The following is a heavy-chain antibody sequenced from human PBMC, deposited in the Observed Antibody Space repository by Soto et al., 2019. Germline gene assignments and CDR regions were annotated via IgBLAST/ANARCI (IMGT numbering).Heavy chain of an antibody. Sequence: APWKVCGKVSGYNLPGLFMPWVRQAPGKGLEWMGGFDPEDGETIYAQKFQGRVTMTEDTSTDTAYMELRSLRSEDTAVYYCATGQYDSVWGTFRLSPQHWC. V-gene: IGHV1-24*01. J-gene: IGHJ1*01. CDR2: FDPEDGET. D-gene: IGHD3-16*02. CDR1: GYNLPGLF. CDR3: ATGQYDSVWGTFRLSPQH.